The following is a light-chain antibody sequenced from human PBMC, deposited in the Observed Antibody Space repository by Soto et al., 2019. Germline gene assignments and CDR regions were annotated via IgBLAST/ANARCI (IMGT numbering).Light chain of an antibody. CDR2: EVS. V-gene: IGLV2-14*01. Sequence: QSALTQPASVSGSPGQSVTISCTGTSSDIGAYNYVSWYQQHSGKAPKLMIYEVSNRPSGISNRFSGSKSGNTASLTISGLQSEDEADYYCNSYTSSSTWVFGGGTKLTVL. CDR1: SSDIGAYNY. J-gene: IGLJ3*02. CDR3: NSYTSSSTWV.